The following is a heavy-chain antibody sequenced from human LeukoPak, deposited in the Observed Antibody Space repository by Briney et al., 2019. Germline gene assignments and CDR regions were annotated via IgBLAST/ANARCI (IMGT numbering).Heavy chain of an antibody. D-gene: IGHD5-24*01. J-gene: IGHJ1*01. CDR2: IYSGGRT. V-gene: IGHV3-53*05. Sequence: GGSLRLSCAASGFTVSTNYMSWVRQAPGKGLEWVSVIYSGGRTNYADSVKGRFTISRDNSKNTLYLQMNSLRAEDTAVYYCARTRRMATVSNAEYFQHWGQGTLVTVSS. CDR3: ARTRRMATVSNAEYFQH. CDR1: GFTVSTNY.